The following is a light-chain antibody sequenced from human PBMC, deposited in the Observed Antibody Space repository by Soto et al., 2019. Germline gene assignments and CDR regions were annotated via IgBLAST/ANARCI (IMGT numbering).Light chain of an antibody. J-gene: IGLJ2*01. CDR1: SSNIGAGYD. V-gene: IGLV1-40*01. Sequence: QSVLTQPPSVSGAPGQRVTISCTGSSSNIGAGYDVHWYQQLPGTAPKLLIYGNSNRPSGVPDRFSGSKSGTSASLAITGLQAEDEADYYCQTWGTGIQVVFGGGTKVTVL. CDR2: GNS. CDR3: QTWGTGIQVV.